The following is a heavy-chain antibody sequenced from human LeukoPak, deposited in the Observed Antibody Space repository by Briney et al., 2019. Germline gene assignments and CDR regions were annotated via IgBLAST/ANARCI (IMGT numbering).Heavy chain of an antibody. V-gene: IGHV5-51*01. CDR3: ARGATTFGKYFDY. Sequence: GESLKISCKSSGYSFTSYWIGWVRQMPGKGLEWMGIIYPGDSDTRYSPSFQGQVTISADKSISTAYLQWSSLKASDTAMYYCARGATTFGKYFDYWGQGTLVTVSS. CDR1: GYSFTSYW. J-gene: IGHJ4*02. CDR2: IYPGDSDT. D-gene: IGHD1-26*01.